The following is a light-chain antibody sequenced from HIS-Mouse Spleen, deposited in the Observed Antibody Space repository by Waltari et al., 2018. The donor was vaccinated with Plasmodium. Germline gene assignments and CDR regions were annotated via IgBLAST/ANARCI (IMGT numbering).Light chain of an antibody. V-gene: IGKV3-11*01. J-gene: IGKJ4*01. CDR2: DAS. Sequence: DIVLTQSPATLSLSPGDRATLSCRASQSVSSYLAWYQQKPGQAPRLLIYDASTRATGMPARFSGSGSATDFTLTISSLEPEDVAVYYCQQRSNWPSLTFGGGTKVEIK. CDR3: QQRSNWPSLT. CDR1: QSVSSY.